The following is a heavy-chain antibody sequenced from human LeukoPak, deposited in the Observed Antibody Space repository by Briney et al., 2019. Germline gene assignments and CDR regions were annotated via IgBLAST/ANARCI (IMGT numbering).Heavy chain of an antibody. D-gene: IGHD4-23*01. Sequence: GALRLSCAASGFTLSNYEMNWVRQAPGKGLEWVSYISSSGSTIYYADSVKGRFTISRDNARNSLYLQMNSLRAEDTAVYYCARPYGGQGYWGQGTLVTVSS. J-gene: IGHJ4*02. CDR2: ISSSGSTI. CDR1: GFTLSNYE. V-gene: IGHV3-48*03. CDR3: ARPYGGQGY.